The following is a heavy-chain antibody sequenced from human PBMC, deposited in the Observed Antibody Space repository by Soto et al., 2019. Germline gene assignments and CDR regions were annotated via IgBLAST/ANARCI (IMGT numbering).Heavy chain of an antibody. CDR2: INPNSGGT. J-gene: IGHJ5*02. Sequence: ASVKVSCKASGYTFTGYYMHWVRQAPGQGLEWMGWINPNSGGTNYAQKFQGWVTMTRDTSISTAYMELSRLRSDDTAVYYCARGAMTTVTGVNWFDPWGQGTLVTVSS. V-gene: IGHV1-2*04. CDR1: GYTFTGYY. D-gene: IGHD4-4*01. CDR3: ARGAMTTVTGVNWFDP.